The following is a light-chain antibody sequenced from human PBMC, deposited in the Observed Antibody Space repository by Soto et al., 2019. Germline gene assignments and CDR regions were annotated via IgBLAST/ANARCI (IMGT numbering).Light chain of an antibody. CDR3: QQYYNWPFT. J-gene: IGKJ4*01. CDR1: QSVSSN. Sequence: EIVMTQSPATLSVSPGERATLSCRASQSVSSNLAWYQQKPGQAPSLLIYGASTRATGIPARFSGSGSGTEFTLTISSLQSEDFAVYYCQQYYNWPFTFGGGTKVEIK. V-gene: IGKV3-15*01. CDR2: GAS.